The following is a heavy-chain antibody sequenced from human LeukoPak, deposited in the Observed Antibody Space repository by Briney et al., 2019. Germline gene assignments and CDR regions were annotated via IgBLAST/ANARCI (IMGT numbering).Heavy chain of an antibody. D-gene: IGHD2-2*02. V-gene: IGHV1-18*01. CDR1: GYTFTSYG. CDR3: ARGYQPLLYPVGRETYFDY. J-gene: IGHJ4*02. CDR2: ISAYNGNT. Sequence: GASVKVSCKASGYTFTSYGISWVRQAPGQGLEWMGWISAYNGNTNYAQKLQGRVTMTTDTSTSTAYMELRSLRSDDTAVYYCARGYQPLLYPVGRETYFDYWGQGTLVTVSS.